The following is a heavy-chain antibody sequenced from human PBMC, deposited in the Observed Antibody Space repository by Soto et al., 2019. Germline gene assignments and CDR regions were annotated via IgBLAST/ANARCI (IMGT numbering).Heavy chain of an antibody. V-gene: IGHV3-23*01. CDR1: GFTFSNYA. D-gene: IGHD2-15*01. CDR3: ARGPNSPRDQFDS. CDR2: ITGTGDAT. J-gene: IGHJ4*02. Sequence: GGSLRLSCAASGFTFSNYAMSWVRQAPGRGLDWVSAITGTGDATWYPDSVKGRFTISRDNSKNMVYLQMNRLRTEDTAISYWARGPNSPRDQFDSWGQGTMVTVSS.